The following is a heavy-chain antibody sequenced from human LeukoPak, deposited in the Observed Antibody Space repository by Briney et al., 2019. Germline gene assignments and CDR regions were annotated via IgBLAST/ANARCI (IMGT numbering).Heavy chain of an antibody. CDR2: IYHSGST. CDR3: ARGGELRLAHFDY. J-gene: IGHJ4*02. Sequence: NTSETLSLTCAVSGGSISSSNWWSWVRQPPGKGLEWIGEIYHSGSTNYNPSLKSRVTISVDTSKNQFSLKLSSVTAADTAVYYCARGGELRLAHFDYWGQGTLVTVSS. D-gene: IGHD3-3*01. CDR1: GGSISSSNW. V-gene: IGHV4-4*02.